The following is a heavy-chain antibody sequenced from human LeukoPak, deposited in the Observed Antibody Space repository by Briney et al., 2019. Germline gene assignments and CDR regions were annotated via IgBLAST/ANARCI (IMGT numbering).Heavy chain of an antibody. D-gene: IGHD6-19*01. Sequence: ASVKVSCKASGYRFTSSGINGVRQAPGQGRQWMGWMKPNSGNTGYAQKFQGRVTMTRNTSISTDYMELSSLRSGDTAVYYCARGGYSSGWQPLDYWGQGNLVTVSS. CDR1: GYRFTSSG. V-gene: IGHV1-8*02. CDR2: MKPNSGNT. J-gene: IGHJ4*02. CDR3: ARGGYSSGWQPLDY.